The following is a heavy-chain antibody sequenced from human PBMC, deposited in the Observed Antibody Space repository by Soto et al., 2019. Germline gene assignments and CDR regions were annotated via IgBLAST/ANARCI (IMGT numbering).Heavy chain of an antibody. V-gene: IGHV3-23*01. J-gene: IGHJ4*02. CDR2: VTGSGGST. CDR3: ARGWGGGGPNFFDN. D-gene: IGHD1-26*01. CDR1: GLTFSSYG. Sequence: EVQLLESGGGLVQPGGSLRLSCAASGLTFSSYGMNWVRQAPGKGLEWVSAVTGSGGSTYYADSVKGRFTISRDNSKSTLYMQMNILRVEDTALYYCARGWGGGGPNFFDNWGQGTLVTVSS.